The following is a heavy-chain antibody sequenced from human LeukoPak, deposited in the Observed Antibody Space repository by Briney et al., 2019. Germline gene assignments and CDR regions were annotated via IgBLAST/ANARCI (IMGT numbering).Heavy chain of an antibody. D-gene: IGHD3-10*01. CDR1: GGSISSSSYY. J-gene: IGHJ4*02. CDR2: IYYSGST. V-gene: IGHV4-39*07. Sequence: SETLSLTCTVSGGSISSSSYYWGWIRQPPGKGLEWIGSIYYSGSTYYNPSLKSRVTISVDTSKNPFSLKLSSVTAADTAVYYCARETVVRGVTEGAVDYWGQGTLVTVSS. CDR3: ARETVVRGVTEGAVDY.